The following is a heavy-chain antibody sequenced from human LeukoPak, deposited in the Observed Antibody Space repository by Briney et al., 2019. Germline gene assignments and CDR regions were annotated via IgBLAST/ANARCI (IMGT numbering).Heavy chain of an antibody. V-gene: IGHV3-9*01. D-gene: IGHD3-10*01. CDR3: ARDLEHTYYYGSGSPIDY. CDR1: GFTFDDYA. CDR2: ISWNSGSI. Sequence: PGGSLRLSCAASGFTFDDYAMHWVRQAPGKGPEWVSGISWNSGSIGYADSVKGRFTISRDNAKNSLYLQMNSLRAEDTAVYYCARDLEHTYYYGSGSPIDYWGQGTLVTVSS. J-gene: IGHJ4*02.